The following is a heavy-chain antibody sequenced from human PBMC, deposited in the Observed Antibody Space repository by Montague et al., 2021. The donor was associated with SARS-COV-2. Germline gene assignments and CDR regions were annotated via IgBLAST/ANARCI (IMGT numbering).Heavy chain of an antibody. Sequence: SETLSLTCTVPGGSFSSSCYYWGRNRQPPGKGLEWNGSHYYSGNSYYNPSSKSRVTIYVDTYKTQFSLKLSSVTAAATAVYYCAAGDKDIAASSRDVFYYQGMDVWGQGTTVTVSS. CDR1: GGSFSSSCYY. D-gene: IGHD6-13*01. CDR3: AAGDKDIAASSRDVFYYQGMDV. J-gene: IGHJ6*02. V-gene: IGHV4-39*01. CDR2: HYYSGNS.